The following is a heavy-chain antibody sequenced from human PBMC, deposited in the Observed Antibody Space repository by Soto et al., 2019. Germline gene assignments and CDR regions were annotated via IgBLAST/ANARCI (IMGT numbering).Heavy chain of an antibody. Sequence: QAQMVQSGAELKEPGASVKVSCKASGYTFTTYGVSWVRQAPGQGLEWVGEISTHTGDTLYAQKFKGRVTVTTDTASSTVYMEVRSLRSDDTAVYYCARDVSVGAYGPGIRGMEVWGQGTTVTVSS. CDR3: ARDVSVGAYGPGIRGMEV. CDR1: GYTFTTYG. CDR2: ISTHTGDT. V-gene: IGHV1-18*01. J-gene: IGHJ6*02. D-gene: IGHD4-17*01.